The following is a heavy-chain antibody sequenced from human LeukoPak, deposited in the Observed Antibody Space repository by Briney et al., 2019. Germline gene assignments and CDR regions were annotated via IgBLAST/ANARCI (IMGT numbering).Heavy chain of an antibody. CDR3: ARDRSGRMNWYFDL. CDR2: IYTSGAT. V-gene: IGHV4-61*02. Sequence: SETLSLPCTVSGGSISSGSHYWSWIRQPAGKGLEWIGRIYTSGATNYNPSLKSRVTISVDTSKNQFSLKLSSVTAADTAVYYCARDRSGRMNWYFDLWGRGTLVTVSS. D-gene: IGHD3-10*01. J-gene: IGHJ2*01. CDR1: GGSISSGSHY.